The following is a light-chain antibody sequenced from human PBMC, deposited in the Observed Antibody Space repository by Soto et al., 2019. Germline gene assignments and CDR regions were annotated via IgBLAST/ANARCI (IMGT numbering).Light chain of an antibody. CDR1: SSNLGAGYD. J-gene: IGLJ3*02. V-gene: IGLV1-40*01. CDR2: GNR. CDR3: QAYDYSLTASV. Sequence: QSVLTQPPSVSGAPVQRVTLSCTGNSSNLGAGYDVHWYQQLPGAAPKLVIFGNRNRPSGVPERFSGSKSGTSASLAITGIQAEDEADYYCQAYDYSLTASVFGGGTKRTVL.